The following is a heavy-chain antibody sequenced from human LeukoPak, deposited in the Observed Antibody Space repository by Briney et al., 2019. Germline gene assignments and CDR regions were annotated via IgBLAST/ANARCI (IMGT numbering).Heavy chain of an antibody. V-gene: IGHV3-53*01. D-gene: IGHD6-13*01. CDR2: IYSGGST. J-gene: IGHJ4*02. CDR3: AKDIDSSSWSRNYYDY. Sequence: GGSLRLSCAASGFTVSSNYMSWVRQAPGKGLEWVSVIYSGGSTYYADSVKGRFTISRDNSKNTLYLQMNSLRAEDTAVYYCAKDIDSSSWSRNYYDYWGQGTLVTVSS. CDR1: GFTVSSNY.